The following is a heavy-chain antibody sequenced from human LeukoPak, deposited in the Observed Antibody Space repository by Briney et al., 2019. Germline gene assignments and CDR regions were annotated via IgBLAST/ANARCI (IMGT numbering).Heavy chain of an antibody. CDR2: INPSGDST. CDR1: GYTFTTFY. V-gene: IGHV1-46*01. CDR3: ARVLSTSRRRDAFDI. D-gene: IGHD6-6*01. Sequence: ASVKVSCKASGYTFTTFYIHWVRQAPGQGLEWMGMINPSGDSTIYARKFQGRVTMTGDMSTSTVYMEMNSLRSEDTAVYFCARVLSTSRRRDAFDIWGQGTMVTVSS. J-gene: IGHJ3*02.